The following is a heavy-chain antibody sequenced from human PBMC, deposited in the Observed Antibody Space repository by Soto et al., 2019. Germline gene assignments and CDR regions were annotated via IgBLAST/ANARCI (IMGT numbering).Heavy chain of an antibody. V-gene: IGHV4-39*01. D-gene: IGHD6-6*01. CDR3: ARHVEAQLLDY. CDR2: IYYSGST. J-gene: IGHJ4*02. CDR1: GGSISSSSYY. Sequence: SETLSLTCTVSGGSISSSSYYWGWIRQPPGKGLEWIGSIYYSGSTYYNPSLKSRVTISVDTSKNQFSLKLSSVTAADTAVYYCARHVEAQLLDYWGQGTLVTVSS.